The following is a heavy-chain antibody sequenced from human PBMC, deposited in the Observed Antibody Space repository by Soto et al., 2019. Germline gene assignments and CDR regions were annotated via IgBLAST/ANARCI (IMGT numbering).Heavy chain of an antibody. CDR1: GFTFSSYA. Sequence: QVQLVESGGGVVQPGRSLRLSCAASGFTFSSYAMHWVRQAPGKGLEWVAVISYDGSNKYYADSVKGRFTISRDNSKNTLYLQMNSLRAEDTAVYYCAGGSSVYYHTWNYWGQGTLVTVSS. CDR2: ISYDGSNK. D-gene: IGHD3-22*01. CDR3: AGGSSVYYHTWNY. V-gene: IGHV3-30-3*01. J-gene: IGHJ4*02.